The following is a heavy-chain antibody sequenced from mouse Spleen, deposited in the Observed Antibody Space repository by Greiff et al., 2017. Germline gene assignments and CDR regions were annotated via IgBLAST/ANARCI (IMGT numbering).Heavy chain of an antibody. V-gene: IGHV1-26*01. CDR2: INPNNGGT. CDR1: GYTFTDYY. J-gene: IGHJ3*01. D-gene: IGHD1-1*01. Sequence: EVQLQQSGPELVKPGASVKISCKASGYTFTDYYMNWVKQSHGKSLEWIGDINPNNGGTSYNQKFKGKATLTVDKSSSTAYMELRSLTSEDSAVYYCASPSYYYGSSPFAYWGQGTLVTVSA. CDR3: ASPSYYYGSSPFAY.